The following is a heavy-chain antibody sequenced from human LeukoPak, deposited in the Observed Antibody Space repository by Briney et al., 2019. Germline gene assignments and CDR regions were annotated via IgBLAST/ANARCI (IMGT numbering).Heavy chain of an antibody. CDR2: IIPIFGTA. Sequence: SVKVSCKASGGTFRSYAISWVRQAPGQGLEWMGGIIPIFGTANYAQKFQGRVTITTDESTSTAYMELSSLRSEDTAVYYCARAVTSSPQTEYYFDYWGQGTLVTVSS. J-gene: IGHJ4*02. D-gene: IGHD2-2*01. V-gene: IGHV1-69*05. CDR1: GGTFRSYA. CDR3: ARAVTSSPQTEYYFDY.